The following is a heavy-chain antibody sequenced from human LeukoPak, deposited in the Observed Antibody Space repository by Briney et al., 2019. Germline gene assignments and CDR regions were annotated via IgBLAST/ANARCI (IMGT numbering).Heavy chain of an antibody. CDR2: IYTSGSP. CDR1: GGSISSYY. J-gene: IGHJ5*02. V-gene: IGHV4-4*09. D-gene: IGHD2-2*01. Sequence: SGTLSLTCSVSGGSISSYYWSWIRQPPGKGLEWIGYIYTSGSPNYNPSLKSRVTMSVDMSGRQFSLMLSSVTAADTAVYYCARATQRYCSGTTCFPYWFDPWGQGTLVTVSS. CDR3: ARATQRYCSGTTCFPYWFDP.